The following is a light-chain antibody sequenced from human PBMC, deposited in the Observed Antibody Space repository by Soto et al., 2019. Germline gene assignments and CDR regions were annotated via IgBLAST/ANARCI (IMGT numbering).Light chain of an antibody. J-gene: IGLJ1*01. CDR1: SSNIGSNA. CDR2: TYN. Sequence: QSVLTQPPSASGTPGQRVTISCSGSSSNIGSNAVSWYQQLPGAAPKLLIYTYNQRPSGVPDRFSGSKSGTSASLVISGLQSEDEADYYCATWDDRLNVYVFGTGTKVTVL. V-gene: IGLV1-44*01. CDR3: ATWDDRLNVYV.